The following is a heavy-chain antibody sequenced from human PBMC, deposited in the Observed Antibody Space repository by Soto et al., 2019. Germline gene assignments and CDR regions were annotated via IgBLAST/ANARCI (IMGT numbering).Heavy chain of an antibody. D-gene: IGHD6-6*01. V-gene: IGHV3-23*01. CDR3: AKRAEYRSPSNFYYMDV. Sequence: EVQLLESGGGLVQPGGSLRLSCAASGFTFSTYAMSWVRQAPGKGLEWVSAISGSGGNTYYADSVKGRFTISRDTSKNTLYLQMNSLSAEDTAVYYCAKRAEYRSPSNFYYMDVWGKGTTVTVFS. CDR1: GFTFSTYA. J-gene: IGHJ6*03. CDR2: ISGSGGNT.